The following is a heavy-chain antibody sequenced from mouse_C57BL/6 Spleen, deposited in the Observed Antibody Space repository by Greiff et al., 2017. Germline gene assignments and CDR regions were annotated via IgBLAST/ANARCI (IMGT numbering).Heavy chain of an antibody. D-gene: IGHD1-1*01. V-gene: IGHV1-53*01. CDR2: INPSNGGT. Sequence: QVQLQQPGTELVKPGASVKLSCKASGYTFTSYWMHWVKQRPGQGLEWIGNINPSNGGTNYNEKFKSKDTLTVDKSSSTAYMQLSSLTSEDSAVYYCARSRGTTVVPFAYWGQGTLVTVSA. J-gene: IGHJ3*01. CDR3: ARSRGTTVVPFAY. CDR1: GYTFTSYW.